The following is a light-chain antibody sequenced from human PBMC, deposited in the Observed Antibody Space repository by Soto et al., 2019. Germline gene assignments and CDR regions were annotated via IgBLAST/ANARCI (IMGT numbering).Light chain of an antibody. J-gene: IGLJ2*01. CDR2: EVS. CDR3: TSYAGRNNFVV. CDR1: SSDVGGYNY. Sequence: QSALTQPPSASGSPGQSVTMSCTGTSSDVGGYNYVSWYQQHPGKAPKLIIYEVSKRPSGVPDRFSGSKSVNTASLTVSGLQAEDEADYYCTSYAGRNNFVVLGGGTKVTVL. V-gene: IGLV2-8*01.